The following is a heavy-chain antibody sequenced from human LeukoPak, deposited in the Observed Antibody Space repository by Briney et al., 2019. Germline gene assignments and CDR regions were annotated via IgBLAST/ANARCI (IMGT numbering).Heavy chain of an antibody. V-gene: IGHV3-64*04. J-gene: IGHJ4*02. CDR2: MSSNGGTT. CDR1: GFIFRSYA. D-gene: IGHD4-17*01. Sequence: PGGSLRLSCSASGFIFRSYAMHWVRQAPGKGLEYVSAMSSNGGTTYYVDSVKGRFTISRDNSKNTLYLQMNSLRAEDTAVYYCAKDLATVTTNLVDYWGQGTLVTVSS. CDR3: AKDLATVTTNLVDY.